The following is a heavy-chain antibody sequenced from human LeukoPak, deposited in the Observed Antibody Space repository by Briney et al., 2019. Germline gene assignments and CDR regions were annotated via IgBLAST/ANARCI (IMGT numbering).Heavy chain of an antibody. CDR1: GGSISSYY. D-gene: IGHD3-10*01. V-gene: IGHV4-59*01. CDR3: ARGPGKYYYGSGSTNWFGP. J-gene: IGHJ5*02. CDR2: IYYSGST. Sequence: SETLSLTCTVSGGSISSYYWSWIRQPPGKGLEWIGYIYYSGSTNYNPSLKSRVTISVDTSKNQFSLKLSSVTAADTAVYYCARGPGKYYYGSGSTNWFGPWGQGTLVTVSS.